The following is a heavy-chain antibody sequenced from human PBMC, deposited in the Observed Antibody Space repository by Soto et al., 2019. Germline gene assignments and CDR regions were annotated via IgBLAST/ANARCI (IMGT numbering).Heavy chain of an antibody. J-gene: IGHJ5*02. CDR1: GLSISSYY. V-gene: IGHV4-59*01. D-gene: IGHD1-1*01. CDR3: AGGGLWNPGWFDR. CDR2: IYYSGST. Sequence: PSDTLSLTCAVSGLSISSYYWSWIRQPPGKGLEWIGYIYYSGSTNYTPSLKCRVTILVDTSKNQSSLKLSVATAADTAGYYCAGGGLWNPGWFDRWGQGTLVTVSS.